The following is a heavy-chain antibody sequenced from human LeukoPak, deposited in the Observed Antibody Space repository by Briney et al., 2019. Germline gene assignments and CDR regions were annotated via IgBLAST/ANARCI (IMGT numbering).Heavy chain of an antibody. J-gene: IGHJ4*02. D-gene: IGHD3-10*02. CDR3: TRDMSDY. CDR2: IKSKAHGGTI. V-gene: IGHV3-15*01. Sequence: PGGSLRLSCGASRFTFKNAWMSSVRQTPEKGLEWVCRIKSKAHGGTIDYAAPVKDRFTISRDDSKNTLYLQMNSMKIEDTAVYHCTRDMSDYWGQGTLVTVSS. CDR1: RFTFKNAW.